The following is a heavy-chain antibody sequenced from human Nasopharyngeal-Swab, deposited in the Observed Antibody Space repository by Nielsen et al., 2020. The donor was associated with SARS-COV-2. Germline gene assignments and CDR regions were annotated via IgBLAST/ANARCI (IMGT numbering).Heavy chain of an antibody. D-gene: IGHD4-11*01. CDR3: VGGKEDDYYFDL. CDR2: FLHSGRT. Sequence: SETLSLTCTVSGGSISSYYWSWIRQPPGKRLEWIGYFLHSGRTDYNPSLKSRVTMSIDTSRTQFYLKLTSVTAADTAIYYCVGGKEDDYYFDLWGRGTLVNVSS. V-gene: IGHV4-59*01. CDR1: GGSISSYY. J-gene: IGHJ2*01.